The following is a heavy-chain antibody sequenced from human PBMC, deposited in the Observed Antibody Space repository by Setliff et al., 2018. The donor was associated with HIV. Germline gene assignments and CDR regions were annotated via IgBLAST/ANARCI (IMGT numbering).Heavy chain of an antibody. V-gene: IGHV4-38-2*02. Sequence: SETLSLTCTVSGYTISSGYYWGWIRQPPGKGLEWIGSIYYSGRTYYNPSLKSRVTISVDTSKNQFSLKLSSVTAAGTAVYYCARVGWDYYDSSGVGEFDYWGQGTLGTVSS. J-gene: IGHJ4*02. CDR1: GYTISSGYY. D-gene: IGHD3-22*01. CDR3: ARVGWDYYDSSGVGEFDY. CDR2: IYYSGRT.